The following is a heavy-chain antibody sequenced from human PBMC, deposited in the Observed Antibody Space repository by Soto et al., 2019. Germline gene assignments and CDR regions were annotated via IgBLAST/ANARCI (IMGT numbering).Heavy chain of an antibody. V-gene: IGHV4-39*01. CDR3: ASIATTYYYGMDV. D-gene: IGHD6-13*01. CDR1: GGSISSSSYY. Sequence: QLQLQESGPGLVKPSETLSLTCTVSGGSISSSSYYWGWIRQPPGKGLEWIGSIYYSGSTYYNRSLKSRVTISVDTSKNQFSLKLSSVTAADTAVYYCASIATTYYYGMDVWGQGTTVTVSS. J-gene: IGHJ6*02. CDR2: IYYSGST.